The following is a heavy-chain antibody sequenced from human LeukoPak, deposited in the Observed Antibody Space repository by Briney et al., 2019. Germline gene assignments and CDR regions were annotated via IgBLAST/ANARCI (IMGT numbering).Heavy chain of an antibody. V-gene: IGHV1-2*06. Sequence: ASVKVSCKASGYTFTGYYMHWVRQAPGQGLEWMGRINPNSGGTNYAQKFQGRVTMTRDTSISTAYMELSRLRSDDTPVYYCAREMQWLENWFDPWGQGTLVTVSS. CDR1: GYTFTGYY. CDR3: AREMQWLENWFDP. J-gene: IGHJ5*02. CDR2: INPNSGGT. D-gene: IGHD6-19*01.